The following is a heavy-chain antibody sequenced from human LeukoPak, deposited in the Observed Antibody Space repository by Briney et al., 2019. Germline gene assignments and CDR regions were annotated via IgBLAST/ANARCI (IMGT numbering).Heavy chain of an antibody. Sequence: GGSLRLSCAASGFTFSSYAMSWVRQAPGKGLEWVSAISGSGGSTYYADSVKGRFTISRDNSKNTLYLQMNSLRAEDTAVYYCAKWTTVTKYYYYYYYMDVWGKGTTVTISS. D-gene: IGHD4-17*01. V-gene: IGHV3-23*01. J-gene: IGHJ6*03. CDR3: AKWTTVTKYYYYYYYMDV. CDR1: GFTFSSYA. CDR2: ISGSGGST.